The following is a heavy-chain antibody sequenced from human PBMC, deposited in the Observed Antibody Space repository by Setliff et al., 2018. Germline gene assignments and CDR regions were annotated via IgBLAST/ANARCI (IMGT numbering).Heavy chain of an antibody. V-gene: IGHV4-39*07. CDR3: ARSFSRREKFLLDY. CDR2: IYYSGST. Sequence: PSETLSLTCTVSGGSISSSSYYWGWIRQPPGKGLEWIGSIYYSGSTYYNPSLKSRVTIPMDTSKNQFSLKVSSVTAADTAVYYCARSFSRREKFLLDYWGQGALVTVSS. J-gene: IGHJ4*02. CDR1: GGSISSSSYY.